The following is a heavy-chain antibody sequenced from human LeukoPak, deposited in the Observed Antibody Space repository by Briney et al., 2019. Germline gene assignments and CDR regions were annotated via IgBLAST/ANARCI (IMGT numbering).Heavy chain of an antibody. V-gene: IGHV1-18*01. CDR1: GYTFTSYG. J-gene: IGHJ4*02. CDR3: ARGSHYYDSNGYSN. D-gene: IGHD3-22*01. Sequence: ASVKASCKASGYTFTSYGISWVRQAPGQGVEGMGWISAYNGNTNYAQKLQGRVTMTTDTSTSTAYMELRSLRSDDTAVYYCARGSHYYDSNGYSNWGQGTLVTVSS. CDR2: ISAYNGNT.